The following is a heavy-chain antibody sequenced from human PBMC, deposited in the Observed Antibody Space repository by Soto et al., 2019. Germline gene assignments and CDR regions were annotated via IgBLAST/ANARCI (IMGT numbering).Heavy chain of an antibody. CDR3: ARGPSGDKVDY. CDR1: GGSINNNGYF. Sequence: QVKLQESGPGVVEPSQTLSLTCTVSGGSINNNGYFWSWIRQPPGSGLEWIGHIYNSGSTYSNPSLKSRLTISADTSKNQFSLKLSSVTAADTAVYYCARGPSGDKVDYWGQGTLVTVSS. V-gene: IGHV4-30-4*01. CDR2: IYNSGST. D-gene: IGHD1-26*01. J-gene: IGHJ4*02.